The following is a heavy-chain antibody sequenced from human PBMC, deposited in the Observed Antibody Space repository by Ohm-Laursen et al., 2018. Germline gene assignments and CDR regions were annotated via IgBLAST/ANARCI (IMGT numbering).Heavy chain of an antibody. V-gene: IGHV3-7*01. CDR3: GRGGHDFGY. CDR1: GFNFGAHN. Sequence: SLRLSCSASGFNFGAHNMDWVRQAPGKGLEWVANIKQDGSEKHYVDSVRGRFTISRDNTKNSVSLQMDSLRVEDTAMYYCGRGGHDFGYWGQGTLVTVSS. CDR2: IKQDGSEK. J-gene: IGHJ4*02.